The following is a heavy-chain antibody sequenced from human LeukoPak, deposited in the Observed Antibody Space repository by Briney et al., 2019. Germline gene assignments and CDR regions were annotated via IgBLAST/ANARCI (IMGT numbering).Heavy chain of an antibody. CDR2: ISGSGSST. Sequence: AGGSLRLSCAASEFTFSSYGMSWVHQAPGKGLEWVSAISGSGSSTYYADSVKGRFTISRDNSKNTLYLQMNSLRAEDTAVYYCAKDRRDGYNWVTSDYWGQGTLVTVSS. D-gene: IGHD5-24*01. CDR3: AKDRRDGYNWVTSDY. CDR1: EFTFSSYG. J-gene: IGHJ4*02. V-gene: IGHV3-23*01.